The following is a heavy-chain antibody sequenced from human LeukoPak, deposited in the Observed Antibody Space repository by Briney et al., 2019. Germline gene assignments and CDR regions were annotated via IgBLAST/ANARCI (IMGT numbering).Heavy chain of an antibody. CDR2: ISGSGGST. J-gene: IGHJ6*03. D-gene: IGHD1-26*01. Sequence: GGSLRLSCAASGFTLSSYAMSWVRQAPGKGLEWVSAISGSGGSTYHADSVKGRFTISRDNSKNTLYLQMNSLRAEDTAVYYCAKDGKHEEDYYYYYYMDVWGKGTTVTVSS. CDR3: AKDGKHEEDYYYYYYMDV. V-gene: IGHV3-23*01. CDR1: GFTLSSYA.